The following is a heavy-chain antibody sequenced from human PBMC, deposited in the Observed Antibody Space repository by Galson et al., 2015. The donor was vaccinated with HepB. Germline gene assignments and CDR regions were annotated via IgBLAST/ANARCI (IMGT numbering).Heavy chain of an antibody. V-gene: IGHV3-9*01. J-gene: IGHJ5*02. CDR2: ITWNSGTR. CDR1: GFTFDDYA. Sequence: SLRLSCAASGFTFDDYAMHWVRQAPGKGLEWVSGITWNSGTRGYADSVKGRFTISRDNAKNSLYLQMNSLRAEDTALYYCAKDGIISTWGQGTLVTVSS. D-gene: IGHD2-15*01. CDR3: AKDGIIST.